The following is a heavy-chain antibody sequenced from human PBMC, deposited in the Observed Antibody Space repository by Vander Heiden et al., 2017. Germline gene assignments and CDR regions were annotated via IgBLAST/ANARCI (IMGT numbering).Heavy chain of an antibody. CDR2: IYPRDSDT. Sequence: EVQLMQSGAEGKKPGDSLRLSCQGSGYPFTTHWIVGGRRMPGKGLEWMGIIYPRDSDTVYSPSFRGQVNISADKSINTAYLHWSSLKASDTAMYYCARRSQVADNDGFDVWGQGTMVTVSS. CDR1: GYPFTTHW. J-gene: IGHJ3*01. V-gene: IGHV5-51*01. CDR3: ARRSQVADNDGFDV. D-gene: IGHD2-15*01.